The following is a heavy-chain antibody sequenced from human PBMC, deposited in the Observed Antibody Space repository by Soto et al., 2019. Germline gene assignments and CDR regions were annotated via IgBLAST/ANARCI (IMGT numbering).Heavy chain of an antibody. V-gene: IGHV5-10-1*01. CDR1: GYSFTSYW. J-gene: IGHJ6*02. Sequence: PGESLKISCKGSGYSFTSYWIGWVRQMPGKGLEWMGMIDPSDSYTNYSPSFQGHVTISADKSISTAYLQWSSLKASDTAMYYCVRHNYDFWSGYQDYYYYGMDVWGQGTTVTVSS. CDR2: IDPSDSYT. D-gene: IGHD3-3*01. CDR3: VRHNYDFWSGYQDYYYYGMDV.